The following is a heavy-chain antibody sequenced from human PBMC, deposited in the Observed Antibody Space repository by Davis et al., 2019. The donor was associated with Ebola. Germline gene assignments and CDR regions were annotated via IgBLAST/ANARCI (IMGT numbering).Heavy chain of an antibody. Sequence: GESLKISCAASGFTFSSYDMHWVRLATGKCLEWVSAIGTAGDTYYPGSVKGRFTISREKAKNSLYLQMNSLRGEDTAVYYCARAGFGEIYFDYWGQGTLVTVSS. V-gene: IGHV3-13*01. CDR1: GFTFSSYD. CDR2: IGTAGDT. CDR3: ARAGFGEIYFDY. D-gene: IGHD3-10*01. J-gene: IGHJ4*02.